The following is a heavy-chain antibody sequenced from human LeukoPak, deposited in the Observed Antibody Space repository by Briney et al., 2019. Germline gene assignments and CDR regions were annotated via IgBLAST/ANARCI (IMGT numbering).Heavy chain of an antibody. CDR1: GFILRNYA. Sequence: GGSLRLSCAASGFILRNYAMTWVRQAPGKGLEWVSGISGGGGTTNYADSVKGRFTISRDNSENTVFLQMNSLRAEDTAIYYCAKGIHLSLSENDYWGQGTLVTVSS. CDR2: ISGGGGTT. V-gene: IGHV3-23*01. CDR3: AKGIHLSLSENDY. D-gene: IGHD5-18*01. J-gene: IGHJ4*02.